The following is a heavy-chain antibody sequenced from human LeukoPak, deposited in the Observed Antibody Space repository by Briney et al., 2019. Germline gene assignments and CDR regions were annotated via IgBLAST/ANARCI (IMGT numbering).Heavy chain of an antibody. CDR2: INPNSGGT. J-gene: IGHJ6*03. CDR3: ARDRGIDYYGSGSYYRHYYYYMDV. CDR1: GYTFTSYH. Sequence: ASVKVSCKASGYTFTSYHMHWVRQAPGQGLEWMGWINPNSGGTNYAQKFQGRVTMTRDTSISTAYMELSRLRSDDTAVYYCARDRGIDYYGSGSYYRHYYYYMDVWGKGTTVTVSS. D-gene: IGHD3-10*01. V-gene: IGHV1-2*02.